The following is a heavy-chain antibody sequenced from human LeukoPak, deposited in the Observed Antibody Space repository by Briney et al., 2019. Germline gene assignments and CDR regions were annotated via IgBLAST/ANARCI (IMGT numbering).Heavy chain of an antibody. CDR1: GCTFASYG. J-gene: IGHJ4*02. D-gene: IGHD6-13*01. Sequence: ASVKVSCKASGCTFASYGISWVRQAPGQGLEWMGWISAYNGNTNYAQKLQGRVTMTTDTSTSTAYMELRSLRSDDTAVYYCLVSWQQLGSDYWGQGTLVTVSS. V-gene: IGHV1-18*01. CDR2: ISAYNGNT. CDR3: LVSWQQLGSDY.